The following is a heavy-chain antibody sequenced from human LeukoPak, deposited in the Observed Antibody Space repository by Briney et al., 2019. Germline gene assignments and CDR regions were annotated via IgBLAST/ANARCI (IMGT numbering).Heavy chain of an antibody. D-gene: IGHD1-1*01. Sequence: ASVKVSCKASGYTFTGPYMHWVRQAPGQGPEWMGWINPNSGGTNYAQKFQGRVTMTRDTSISTAYMELSGLGSDDTAVYYCARCSTPHWIFDAFDIWGQGTMVTVSS. J-gene: IGHJ3*02. CDR3: ARCSTPHWIFDAFDI. CDR2: INPNSGGT. CDR1: GYTFTGPY. V-gene: IGHV1-2*02.